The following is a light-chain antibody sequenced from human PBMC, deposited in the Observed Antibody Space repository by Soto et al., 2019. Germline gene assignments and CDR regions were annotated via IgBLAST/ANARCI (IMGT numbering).Light chain of an antibody. CDR2: MAS. V-gene: IGKV1-5*03. J-gene: IGKJ1*01. CDR3: QQYVKYPVT. CDR1: QSIYTW. Sequence: QMTQSPSSLSASVGDRVTISCRANQSIYTWLAWYQHKPGKAPKFLIYMASSLENGVPSRFSGSGSGTEFTLTISSLQPDDFATYVCQQYVKYPVTFGQGTKVDI.